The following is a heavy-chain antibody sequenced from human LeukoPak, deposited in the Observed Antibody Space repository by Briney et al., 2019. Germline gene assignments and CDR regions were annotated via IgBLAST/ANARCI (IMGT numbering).Heavy chain of an antibody. V-gene: IGHV1-2*02. D-gene: IGHD2-8*01. CDR3: ARVSLGRGYCTNGVCSYFDY. Sequence: ASVKVSCKASGYTFTGYYMHWVRQAPGQGLEWMGWINPNSGGTNYAQKFQGRVTMTRDTSISTAYMELSRLRSDDTAVYYCARVSLGRGYCTNGVCSYFDYWGQGTLVIVSS. J-gene: IGHJ4*02. CDR2: INPNSGGT. CDR1: GYTFTGYY.